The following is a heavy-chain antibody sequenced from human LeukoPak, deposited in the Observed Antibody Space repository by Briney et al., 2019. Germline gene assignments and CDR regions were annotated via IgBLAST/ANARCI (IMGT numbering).Heavy chain of an antibody. CDR2: IYYSGST. CDR3: ARGDYDILTGYSTNWFDP. Sequence: SETLSLTCTVSGGSISSYYWSWIRQPPGKGLEWSGYIYYSGSTNYNPSLKSRVTISVDTSKNQFSLKLRSVTAADTAVYYCARGDYDILTGYSTNWFDPWGQGTLVTVSS. CDR1: GGSISSYY. J-gene: IGHJ5*02. V-gene: IGHV4-59*01. D-gene: IGHD3-9*01.